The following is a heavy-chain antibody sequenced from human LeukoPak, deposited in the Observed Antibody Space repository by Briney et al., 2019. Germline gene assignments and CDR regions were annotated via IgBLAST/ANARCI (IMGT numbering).Heavy chain of an antibody. CDR3: AKWSGYDILTGYYGGFDY. D-gene: IGHD3-9*01. Sequence: PGGSLRLSCGASGYTFSSYAMSWLTQDPGKGREWVSGISGSGGRTYYADSVKGRFTISRDNSKNTLYLQRNSLRAEDTAVYYCAKWSGYDILTGYYGGFDYWGQGTLVTVSS. CDR2: ISGSGGRT. CDR1: GYTFSSYA. V-gene: IGHV3-23*01. J-gene: IGHJ4*02.